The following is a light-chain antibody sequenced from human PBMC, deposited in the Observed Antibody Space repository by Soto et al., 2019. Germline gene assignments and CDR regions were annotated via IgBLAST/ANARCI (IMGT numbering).Light chain of an antibody. Sequence: DIQMTQSPSSLSASGGDRVSITCRASQGISHYLAWYQQKPGKVPKLLICEASTLQSGVPSRFSGSGSGTDFTLTISSLQPEDVATYYCQKYDRVPGTFGQGTKVEI. CDR3: QKYDRVPGT. CDR2: EAS. CDR1: QGISHY. V-gene: IGKV1-27*01. J-gene: IGKJ1*01.